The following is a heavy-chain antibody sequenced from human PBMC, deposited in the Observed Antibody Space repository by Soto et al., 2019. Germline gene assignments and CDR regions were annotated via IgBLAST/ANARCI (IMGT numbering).Heavy chain of an antibody. CDR1: GYTFTGYY. CDR2: IDPDSGDT. V-gene: IGHV1-2*02. CDR3: ARGPLE. Sequence: ASVRVSCKASGYTFTGYYLHWVRQAPGQGPEWVGKIDPDSGDTDQSQKFQGRVTLTRDTAIDTAYMELTRLTLDDTAIYYCARGPLEWGQGTLVTVSS. J-gene: IGHJ4*02.